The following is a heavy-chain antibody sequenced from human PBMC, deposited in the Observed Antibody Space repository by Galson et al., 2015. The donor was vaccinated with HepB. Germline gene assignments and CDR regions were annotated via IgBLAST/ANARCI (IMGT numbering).Heavy chain of an antibody. CDR2: ISGSGGST. J-gene: IGHJ6*02. CDR1: GFTFSSYA. CDR3: AKGMGGSFLTGYGMDV. Sequence: SLRLSCAASGFTFSSYAMSWVRQAPGKGLEWVSAISGSGGSTYYADSVKGRFTISRDNSKNTLYLQMNSLRAEDTAVYYCAKGMGGSFLTGYGMDVWGQGTTVTVSS. D-gene: IGHD1-26*01. V-gene: IGHV3-23*01.